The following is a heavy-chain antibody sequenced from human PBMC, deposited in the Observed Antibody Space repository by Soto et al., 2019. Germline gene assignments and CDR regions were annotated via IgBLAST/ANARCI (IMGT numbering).Heavy chain of an antibody. CDR3: ARVENYAGFDP. Sequence: QVQLVQSGAEVKKPGSSVKVSCKASGGTFSSYAISWVRQAPGQGLEWMGGIIPIFGTADYAQKFQGRVTVTAEESTSTAYMELSSLRSEHTAVYCCARVENYAGFDPWGQGTLVSVSS. CDR2: IIPIFGTA. CDR1: GGTFSSYA. J-gene: IGHJ5*02. D-gene: IGHD3-16*01. V-gene: IGHV1-69*12.